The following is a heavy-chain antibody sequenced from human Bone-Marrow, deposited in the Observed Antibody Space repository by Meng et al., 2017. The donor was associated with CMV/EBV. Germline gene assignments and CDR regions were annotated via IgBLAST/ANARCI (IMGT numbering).Heavy chain of an antibody. D-gene: IGHD3-10*01. Sequence: YTFTSYDINWVRQATGQELEWMRWMNPNSGNTGYAQKFQGRVTMTRNTSISTAYMELSSLRSEDTAVYYCARGGITMVRGVIYWFDPWGQGTLVTVSS. CDR3: ARGGITMVRGVIYWFDP. CDR2: MNPNSGNT. CDR1: YTFTSYD. V-gene: IGHV1-8*01. J-gene: IGHJ5*02.